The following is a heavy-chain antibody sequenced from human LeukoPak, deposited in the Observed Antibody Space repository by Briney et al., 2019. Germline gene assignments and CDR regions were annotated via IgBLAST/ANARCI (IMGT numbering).Heavy chain of an antibody. V-gene: IGHV4-34*01. CDR2: INHSGST. CDR1: GGSFSGYY. D-gene: IGHD6-6*01. Sequence: PSETLSLTCAVYGGSFSGYYWSWIRQPPGKGLEWVGEINHSGSTNYNPSLKSRVTISVDTSKNQFSLKLSSVTAADTAVYYCESAAYSSSSPDYWGQGTLVTVSS. CDR3: ESAAYSSSSPDY. J-gene: IGHJ4*02.